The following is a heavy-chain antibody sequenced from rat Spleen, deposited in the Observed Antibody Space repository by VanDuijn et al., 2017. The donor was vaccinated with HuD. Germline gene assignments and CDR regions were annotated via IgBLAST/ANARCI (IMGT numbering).Heavy chain of an antibody. CDR2: INWGGSST. V-gene: IGHV5-7*01. Sequence: EVKLVESGGGLVQPGRSLKLSCAASGFTFDDYGMAWVRQAPKNGLEWVASINWGGSSTYYPDNVKGRFTISRDNAKNALYLQMDSLRSEDTATYYCARHNSGYGVMDAWGQGASVTVSS. J-gene: IGHJ4*01. D-gene: IGHD4-3*01. CDR3: ARHNSGYGVMDA. CDR1: GFTFDDYG.